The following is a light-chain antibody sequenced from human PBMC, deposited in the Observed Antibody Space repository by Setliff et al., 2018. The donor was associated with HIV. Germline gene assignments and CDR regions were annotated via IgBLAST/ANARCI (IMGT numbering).Light chain of an antibody. CDR3: CSYAGSSVSYV. J-gene: IGLJ1*01. V-gene: IGLV2-11*01. Sequence: QSALAQPRSVSGSPGQSVTISCTGTNSDIGTYNYVSWYQQHPGKAPKLMIYDVTKRPSGVPDRFSGSKSVNTASLTISGRQTDDEADYYCCSYAGSSVSYVFGTGTKV. CDR1: NSDIGTYNY. CDR2: DVT.